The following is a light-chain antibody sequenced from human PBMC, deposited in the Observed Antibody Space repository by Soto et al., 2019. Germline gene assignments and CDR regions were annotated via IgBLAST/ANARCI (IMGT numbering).Light chain of an antibody. CDR3: QQYNDWPLT. Sequence: VMTQSPATLSVSPGDTATLSCRASQSLSSNLGWYQQKPGQAPRLLIFGASTRATGIPARFSGSGSGTEFSLTISSLQSEDFAVYFCQQYNDWPLTVGQGTKVEIK. J-gene: IGKJ1*01. V-gene: IGKV3-15*01. CDR1: QSLSSN. CDR2: GAS.